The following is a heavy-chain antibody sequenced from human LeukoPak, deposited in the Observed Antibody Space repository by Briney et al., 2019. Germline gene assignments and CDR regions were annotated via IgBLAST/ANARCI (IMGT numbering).Heavy chain of an antibody. V-gene: IGHV4-34*01. J-gene: IGHJ5*02. CDR1: GGSFSGYY. CDR2: INHSGST. Sequence: SETLSLTCAVYGGSFSGYYWSWIRQPPGKGLEWIGEINHSGSTNYNPSLKSRVTISVDTSKSQFSLKLSSVTAADTAVYYCARGRVGWFDPWGQGTLVTVSS. CDR3: ARGRVGWFDP.